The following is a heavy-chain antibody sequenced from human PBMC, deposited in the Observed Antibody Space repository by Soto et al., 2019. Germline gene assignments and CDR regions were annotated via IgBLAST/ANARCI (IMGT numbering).Heavy chain of an antibody. CDR2: TYSGNT. V-gene: IGHV4-59*08. Sequence: QVQLQESGQGVVKPSETLSLTGTNPGGSISGYYWSWIRQFPGQGLENIGFTYSGNTKYNPSFNIRVTISVDTSQNHFSLQLSSVPAADTAVYYCGRMSSHGDYAYLGEGTLVTVAS. CDR3: GRMSSHGDYAY. D-gene: IGHD4-17*01. J-gene: IGHJ4*02. CDR1: GGSISGYY.